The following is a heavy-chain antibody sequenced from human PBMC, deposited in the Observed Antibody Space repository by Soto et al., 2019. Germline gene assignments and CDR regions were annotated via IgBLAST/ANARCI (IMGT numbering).Heavy chain of an antibody. V-gene: IGHV4-31*03. CDR2: IYNTETT. CDR3: VRVSSRWYDLDY. Sequence: SETLSLTCTVSGGSISSGGYYWSWIRQHPGKGLEWIGYIYNTETTYYTPSHKSRVTISADTSKNQFSLNLSSVTAADTAVYFCVRVSSRWYDLDYWGQGTLVTVSS. J-gene: IGHJ4*02. CDR1: GGSISSGGYY. D-gene: IGHD6-13*01.